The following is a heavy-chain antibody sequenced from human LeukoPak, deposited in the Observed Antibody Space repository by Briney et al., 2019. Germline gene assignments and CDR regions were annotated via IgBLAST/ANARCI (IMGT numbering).Heavy chain of an antibody. CDR1: GLNFGNYA. Sequence: PGGSLRLSCTVSGLNFGNYAMSWIRQAPGKGLEWVGYIRSKGYGGVAEYGTSVRGRFIVSRDDSKSIAYLQMNSLKTEDTGVYYCAAASGFDFWGRGTLVTVSS. J-gene: IGHJ4*02. D-gene: IGHD6-25*01. CDR2: IRSKGYGGVA. V-gene: IGHV3-49*03. CDR3: AAASGFDF.